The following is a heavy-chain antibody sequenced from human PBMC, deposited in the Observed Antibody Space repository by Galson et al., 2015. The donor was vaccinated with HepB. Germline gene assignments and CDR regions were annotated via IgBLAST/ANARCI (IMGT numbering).Heavy chain of an antibody. CDR1: GFSVSSNY. Sequence: SLRLSCAASGFSVSSNYMSWVRQAPGKGLEWVSSIYSGGSTNYADSVKGRFTISRDNSKNTLYLQMNSLRAEDTAVYYCARDLAYCGGDCYSNGMDVLGQGTTVTVSS. CDR2: IYSGGST. V-gene: IGHV3-53*01. D-gene: IGHD2-21*02. CDR3: ARDLAYCGGDCYSNGMDV. J-gene: IGHJ6*02.